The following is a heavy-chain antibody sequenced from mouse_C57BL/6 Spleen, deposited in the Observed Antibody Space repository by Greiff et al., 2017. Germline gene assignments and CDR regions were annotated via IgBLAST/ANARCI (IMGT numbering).Heavy chain of an antibody. Sequence: EVHLVESEGGLVQPGSSMKLSCTASGFTFSDYYMAWVRQVPEKGLEWVANINYDGSSTYYLDSLKSRFIISRDNAKNILYLQMSSLKSEDTATYYCARDSNYEYYAMDYWGQGTSVTVSS. CDR2: INYDGSST. V-gene: IGHV5-16*01. J-gene: IGHJ4*01. D-gene: IGHD2-5*01. CDR1: GFTFSDYY. CDR3: ARDSNYEYYAMDY.